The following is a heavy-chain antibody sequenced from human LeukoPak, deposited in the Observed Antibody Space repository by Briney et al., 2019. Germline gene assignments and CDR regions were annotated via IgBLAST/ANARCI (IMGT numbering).Heavy chain of an antibody. V-gene: IGHV3-9*01. J-gene: IGHJ3*02. D-gene: IGHD6-6*01. CDR3: AKDIFGSSQAVGAFDI. Sequence: GRSLRLSCAASGFTFDDYAMHWVRQAPGKGLEWVSGVSWNSGSIGYADSVKGRFTISRDNAKNSLYLQMNSLRAEDTALYYCAKDIFGSSQAVGAFDIWGQGTMVTVSS. CDR2: VSWNSGSI. CDR1: GFTFDDYA.